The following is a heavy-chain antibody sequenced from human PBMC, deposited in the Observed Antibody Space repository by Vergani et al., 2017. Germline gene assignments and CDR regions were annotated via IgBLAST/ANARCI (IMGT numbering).Heavy chain of an antibody. CDR1: GYRFTSYW. D-gene: IGHD6-6*01. CDR2: IYPGDSDT. J-gene: IGHJ4*02. Sequence: EVPLVQSGAEVTKPGESLKISCKGFGYRFTSYWIGWVRQMPGKGLEWMGIIYPGDSDTRYSPSFQGQVTISADKSISTTYLQWNSLKASDTAMYYCARADLISSSSDYWGQGTLVTVSS. CDR3: ARADLISSSSDY. V-gene: IGHV5-51*03.